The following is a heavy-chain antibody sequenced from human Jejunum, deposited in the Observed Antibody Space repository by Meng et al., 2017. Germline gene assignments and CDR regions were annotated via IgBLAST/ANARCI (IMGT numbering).Heavy chain of an antibody. Sequence: QVQLQESGPGPVKPSVTLSLTCTVSGGSISNWWSWVRQPPGKGLEWIGDIYHSGTTNYNPSLQSRVTISVDKSENQFSLKLRSVTAADTAVYYCARVQGDFYDNDAYYSYFAYWGPGALVTVSS. V-gene: IGHV4-4*02. CDR1: GGSISNW. J-gene: IGHJ4*02. CDR2: IYHSGTT. CDR3: ARVQGDFYDNDAYYSYFAY. D-gene: IGHD3-22*01.